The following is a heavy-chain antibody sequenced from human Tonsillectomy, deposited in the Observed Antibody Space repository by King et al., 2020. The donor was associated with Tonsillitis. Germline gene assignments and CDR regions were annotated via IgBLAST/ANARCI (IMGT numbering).Heavy chain of an antibody. CDR3: ARLTRSTPFDD. Sequence: QLQESGPGLVKPSETLSLTCAVSGYSISSGYFWGWIRQPPGKGLEWIGHIYHTGSNFYNPSLKARVTISVDTSKNQFSLKVTSVTAADTAVYYCARLTRSTPFDDWGQGTLVTVSS. CDR1: GYSISSGYF. J-gene: IGHJ4*02. V-gene: IGHV4-38-2*01. CDR2: IYHTGSN.